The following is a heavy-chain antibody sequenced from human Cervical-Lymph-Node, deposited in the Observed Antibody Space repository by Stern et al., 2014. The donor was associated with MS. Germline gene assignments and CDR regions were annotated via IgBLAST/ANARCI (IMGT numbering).Heavy chain of an antibody. Sequence: EVQLVESGGGLVQPGGSLRLSCAASGFTFRSYGMNWVRQAPGKGLEWVAYISGSSSTIYYVDSVKGRFTISRDNAKNSLYLHMNSLRGEDTAVYYCARDDMPMYGDNDAFDVWGQGTVVTVSS. CDR1: GFTFRSYG. CDR3: ARDDMPMYGDNDAFDV. V-gene: IGHV3-48*01. D-gene: IGHD4-17*01. J-gene: IGHJ3*01. CDR2: ISGSSSTI.